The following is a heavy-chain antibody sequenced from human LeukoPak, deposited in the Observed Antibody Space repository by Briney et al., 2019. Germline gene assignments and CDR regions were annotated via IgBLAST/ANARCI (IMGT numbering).Heavy chain of an antibody. CDR3: ARDGPRDGYNS. J-gene: IGHJ4*02. Sequence: GGSLRLSCAASGFTFSSYEMNWVRQAPGKGLEWVSYISSSGSTIYYADPVKGRFTISRDNAKNSLYLQMNSLRAEDTAVYYCARDGPRDGYNSWGQGTLVTVSS. CDR2: ISSSGSTI. CDR1: GFTFSSYE. D-gene: IGHD5-24*01. V-gene: IGHV3-48*03.